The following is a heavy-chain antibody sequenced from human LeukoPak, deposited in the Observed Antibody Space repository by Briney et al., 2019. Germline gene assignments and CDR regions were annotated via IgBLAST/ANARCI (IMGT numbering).Heavy chain of an antibody. CDR2: IYYSGST. CDR3: AASNGDIVVENWFDP. CDR1: GGSISSSSYY. Sequence: SETLSLTCTVSGGSISSSSYYWGWIRQPPGKGLEWIGSIYYSGSTYYNPSLKSRVTISVDTSKNQFSLKLSSVTAAHTGVYYCAASNGDIVVENWFDPWGQGTLVTVSS. V-gene: IGHV4-39*07. D-gene: IGHD2-2*01. J-gene: IGHJ5*02.